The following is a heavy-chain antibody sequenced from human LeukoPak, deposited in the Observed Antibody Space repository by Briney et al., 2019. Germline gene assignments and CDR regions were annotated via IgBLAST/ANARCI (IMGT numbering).Heavy chain of an antibody. CDR3: AKDMYTTIQGFDY. J-gene: IGHJ4*02. CDR1: GFTFSTYA. V-gene: IGHV3-48*01. CDR2: ISRSGSTM. D-gene: IGHD5-12*01. Sequence: SGGSLRLSCAASGFTFSTYAMNLVRQAPGKRLEWVSYISRSGSTMYYADSVKGRFTISRDHAKNSLYLQMKSLRAEDTAVYFCAKDMYTTIQGFDYWGQGTLVTVSS.